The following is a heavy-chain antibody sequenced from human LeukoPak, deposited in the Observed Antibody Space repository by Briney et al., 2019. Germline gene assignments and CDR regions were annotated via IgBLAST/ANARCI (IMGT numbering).Heavy chain of an antibody. J-gene: IGHJ3*02. D-gene: IGHD3-10*01. Sequence: PSETLSLTCTVSGGSISSYYWSWIRQPPGKGLEWIGYIYYSGNTNYNPSLKSRVSISVDKSKNQFSLKLSSVTAADTAVYYCARNLWFGESSDAFYIWGQGTMVTVSS. CDR3: ARNLWFGESSDAFYI. V-gene: IGHV4-59*01. CDR2: IYYSGNT. CDR1: GGSISSYY.